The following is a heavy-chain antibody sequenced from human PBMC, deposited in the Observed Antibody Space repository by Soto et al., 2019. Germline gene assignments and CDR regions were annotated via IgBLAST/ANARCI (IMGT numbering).Heavy chain of an antibody. CDR2: IKQDGSEK. CDR3: ARDPYGIAAAGTFDY. Sequence: PGGSLRLSCAASGFTFSSYWMSWVRQAPGKGLEWVANIKQDGSEKYYVDSVRGRFTISRDNAKNSLYLQMNSLRAEDTAVYYCARDPYGIAAAGTFDYWGQGTLVTVS. V-gene: IGHV3-7*05. J-gene: IGHJ4*02. CDR1: GFTFSSYW. D-gene: IGHD6-13*01.